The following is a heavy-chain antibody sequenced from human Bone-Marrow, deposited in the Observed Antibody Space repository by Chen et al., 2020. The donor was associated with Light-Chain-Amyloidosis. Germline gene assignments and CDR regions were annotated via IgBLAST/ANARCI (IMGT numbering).Heavy chain of an antibody. Sequence: EVQLEESGGNLVQPGGSLRLSCVVSGFHLSNYAVSWVRQAPGKGLEWVSGAYTDGNTFYAGSVKGRFTVSRDNSKNTVYLQMDSLRAEDTAVYYCAKGLGPARNTENDYWGQGTLVTVSS. D-gene: IGHD1-26*01. CDR1: GFHLSNYA. J-gene: IGHJ4*02. V-gene: IGHV3-23*03. CDR2: AYTDGNT. CDR3: AKGLGPARNTENDY.